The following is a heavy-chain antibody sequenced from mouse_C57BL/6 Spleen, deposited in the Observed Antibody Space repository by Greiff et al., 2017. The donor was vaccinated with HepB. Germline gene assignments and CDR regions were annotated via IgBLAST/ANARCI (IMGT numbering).Heavy chain of an antibody. J-gene: IGHJ3*01. CDR1: GYTFTSYW. CDR3: ARRDGGFAY. V-gene: IGHV1-50*01. D-gene: IGHD3-3*01. Sequence: VQLQQSGAELVKPGASVKLSRKASGYTFTSYWMQWVKQRPGQGLEWIGEIDPSDSYTNYNQKFKGKATLTVDTSSSTAYMQLSSLTSEDSAVYYCARRDGGFAYWGQGTLVTVSA. CDR2: IDPSDSYT.